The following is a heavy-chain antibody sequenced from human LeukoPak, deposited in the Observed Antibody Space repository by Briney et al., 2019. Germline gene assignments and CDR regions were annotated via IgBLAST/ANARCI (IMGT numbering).Heavy chain of an antibody. CDR1: GGTFSTYA. Sequence: GSSVKVSCKASGGTFSTYAINWVRQAPGQGLEWMGGIIPMFGTANYAQKFQGRVTITTDESTSTAYMELRSLRSDDTAVYYCARVRSGSYHHAIDYWGQGTLVTVSS. V-gene: IGHV1-69*05. D-gene: IGHD1-26*01. CDR2: IIPMFGTA. CDR3: ARVRSGSYHHAIDY. J-gene: IGHJ4*02.